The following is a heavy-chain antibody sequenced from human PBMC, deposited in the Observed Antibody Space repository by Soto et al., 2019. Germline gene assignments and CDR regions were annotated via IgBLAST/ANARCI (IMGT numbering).Heavy chain of an antibody. V-gene: IGHV4-39*01. CDR1: GGSISSSSYY. CDR3: ARPSPRYCSGGSCLEFPDAFVI. D-gene: IGHD2-15*01. CDR2: IYYSGST. J-gene: IGHJ3*02. Sequence: SETLSLTCTVSGGSISSSSYYWGWIRQPPGKGLEWIGSIYYSGSTYYNPSLKSRVTISVDTSKNQFSLKLSSVTAADTAVYYCARPSPRYCSGGSCLEFPDAFVIWGQGTMVTVSS.